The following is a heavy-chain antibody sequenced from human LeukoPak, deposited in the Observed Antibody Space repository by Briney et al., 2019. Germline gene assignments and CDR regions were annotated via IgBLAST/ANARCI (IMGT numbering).Heavy chain of an antibody. Sequence: PGGSLRLSCAASGFTFSRFAMSWVRQAPGKGLEWVSGFSGSGGSTYYADSVKGRFTISRDNTKNTLYLQMNSLRAEDTAVYYCAKDRHAPGRYCSSTSCFPFDSWGQGTLVTVSS. V-gene: IGHV3-23*01. CDR1: GFTFSRFA. CDR2: FSGSGGST. D-gene: IGHD2-2*01. J-gene: IGHJ5*01. CDR3: AKDRHAPGRYCSSTSCFPFDS.